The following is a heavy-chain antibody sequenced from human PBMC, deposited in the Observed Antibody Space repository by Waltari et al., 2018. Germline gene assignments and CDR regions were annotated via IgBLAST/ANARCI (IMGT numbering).Heavy chain of an antibody. J-gene: IGHJ3*02. CDR1: GGSFSGYY. CDR3: ARAWISLILGATSAFDI. Sequence: QVQLQQWGAGLLKPSETLSLTCAVYGGSFSGYYWSWIRQPPGKGLEWIGEINHSGSTNYNPSLKSRVTISVDTSKNQFSLKLSSVTAADTAVYYCARAWISLILGATSAFDIWGQGTTVTVSS. D-gene: IGHD1-26*01. V-gene: IGHV4-34*01. CDR2: INHSGST.